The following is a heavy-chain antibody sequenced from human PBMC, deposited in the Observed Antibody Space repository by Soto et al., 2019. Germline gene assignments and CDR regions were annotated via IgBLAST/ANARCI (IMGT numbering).Heavy chain of an antibody. CDR2: IIPIFGTA. CDR3: ALSSSSFTNYYYYYGMDV. Sequence: SVKVSCKASGGTFSSYAISWVRQAPGQGLEWMGGIIPIFGTANYAQKFQGRVTITADKSTSTAYMELSSLRSEDTAVYYCALSSSSFTNYYYYYGMDVWGQGTTVTVSS. CDR1: GGTFSSYA. V-gene: IGHV1-69*06. J-gene: IGHJ6*02. D-gene: IGHD6-6*01.